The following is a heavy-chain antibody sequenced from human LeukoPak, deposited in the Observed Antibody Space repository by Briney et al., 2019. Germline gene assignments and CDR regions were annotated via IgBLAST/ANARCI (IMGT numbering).Heavy chain of an antibody. CDR3: ARNTVSAAGDY. V-gene: IGHV3-7*01. CDR1: GFTLRSSW. CDR2: IKEDGSEE. J-gene: IGHJ4*02. D-gene: IGHD4-17*01. Sequence: GGSRRLSCAASGFTLRSSWMTWVRQAPGKGLEWVANIKEDGSEENYVDSVKGRFTISRDNAKNSLYLQMNSLGAEDTAVYYCARNTVSAAGDYWGQGTLVIVSS.